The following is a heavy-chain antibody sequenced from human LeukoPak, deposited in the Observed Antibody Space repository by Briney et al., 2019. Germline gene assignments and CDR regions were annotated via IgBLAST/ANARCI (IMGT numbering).Heavy chain of an antibody. J-gene: IGHJ3*02. Sequence: SQTLSLTCAISGDSVSSNSAAWNWIRQSPSRGLEWLGRTYYGSKWYNDYAVSVKSRITINPDTSKNQFSLQLNSVTPEDTAVYYCARWVVLMVYAPTDAFDIWGQGTMVTASS. D-gene: IGHD2-8*01. V-gene: IGHV6-1*01. CDR3: ARWVVLMVYAPTDAFDI. CDR1: GDSVSSNSAA. CDR2: TYYGSKWYN.